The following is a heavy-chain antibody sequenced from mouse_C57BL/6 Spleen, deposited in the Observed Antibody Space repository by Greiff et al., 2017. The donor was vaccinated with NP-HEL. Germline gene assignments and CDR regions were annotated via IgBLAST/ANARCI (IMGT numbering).Heavy chain of an antibody. Sequence: QVQLKESGAELVKPGASVKLSCKASGYTFTEYTIHWVKQRSGQGLEWIGWFYPGSGSIKYNEKFKDKATLTADKSSSTVYMELSRLTSEDSAVYFCARHESPSITTVVAHYAMDYWGQGTSVTVSS. CDR1: GYTFTEYT. CDR2: FYPGSGSI. CDR3: ARHESPSITTVVAHYAMDY. V-gene: IGHV1-62-2*01. D-gene: IGHD1-1*01. J-gene: IGHJ4*01.